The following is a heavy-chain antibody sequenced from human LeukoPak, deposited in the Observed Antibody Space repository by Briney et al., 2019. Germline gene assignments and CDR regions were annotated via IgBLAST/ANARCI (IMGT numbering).Heavy chain of an antibody. CDR3: ARLGDDSGDYGAFDY. CDR2: IYPGDFDT. V-gene: IGHV5-51*01. CDR1: GYSFTSYW. D-gene: IGHD4-17*01. J-gene: IGHJ4*02. Sequence: GESLKISCQGSGYSFTSYWIGWVRQMPGKGPEWMGVIYPGDFDTRYSPSFQGQVTISADKSISTAFLQWSSLQASDTAIYYCARLGDDSGDYGAFDYWGQGTLVTVSS.